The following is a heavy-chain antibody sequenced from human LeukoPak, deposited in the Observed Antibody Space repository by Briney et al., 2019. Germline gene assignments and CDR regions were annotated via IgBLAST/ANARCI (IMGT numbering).Heavy chain of an antibody. CDR3: AKSSDIVVVPAAYYYYMDV. CDR2: IWYGGSNK. Sequence: GGSLRLSCAASGFTFSSYGMHWVRQAPGKGLEWVAVIWYGGSNKYYADSVKGRFTISRDNSKNTLYLQINSLRAEDTAVYYCAKSSDIVVVPAAYYYYMDVWGKGTTVTVSS. J-gene: IGHJ6*03. D-gene: IGHD2-2*01. CDR1: GFTFSSYG. V-gene: IGHV3-30*02.